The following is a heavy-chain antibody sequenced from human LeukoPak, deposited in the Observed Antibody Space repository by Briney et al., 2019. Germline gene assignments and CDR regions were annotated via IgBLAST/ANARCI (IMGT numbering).Heavy chain of an antibody. V-gene: IGHV4-39*07. Sequence: PSETLSLTCTVSGGSISSSSYYWSWIRQPPGKGLEWIGEINHSGSTNYNPSLKSRVTISVDTSKNQFSLKLSSVTAADTAVYYCARRSPRRGSFHYWGQGTLVTVSS. CDR1: GGSISSSSYY. D-gene: IGHD1-26*01. CDR2: INHSGST. J-gene: IGHJ4*02. CDR3: ARRSPRRGSFHY.